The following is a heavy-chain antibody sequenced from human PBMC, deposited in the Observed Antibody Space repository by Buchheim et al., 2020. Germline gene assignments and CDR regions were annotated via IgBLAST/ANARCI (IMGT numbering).Heavy chain of an antibody. V-gene: IGHV3-23*01. Sequence: EVQLLESGGGLVQPGGSLRLSCAASGFTFSSYAMSWVRQAPGKGLEWVSAISGSGGSTYYADSVKGRFTISRDNAKNSLYLQMNSLRAEDTAVYYCARSYCSSTSCYSYGMDVWGQGTT. D-gene: IGHD2-2*01. J-gene: IGHJ6*02. CDR1: GFTFSSYA. CDR3: ARSYCSSTSCYSYGMDV. CDR2: ISGSGGST.